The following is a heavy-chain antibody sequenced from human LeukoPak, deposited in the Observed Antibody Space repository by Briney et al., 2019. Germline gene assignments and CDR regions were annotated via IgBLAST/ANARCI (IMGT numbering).Heavy chain of an antibody. CDR2: IYSGGST. J-gene: IGHJ4*02. V-gene: IGHV3-53*01. Sequence: GGSLRLSCAASGFTVSSNYMSWVRQAPGKGLEWVSVIYSGGSTYYADSVKGRFTISRDNAKNSLYLQMNSLRAEDTAVYYCARECCSGGTCDYWGQGTLVTVSS. CDR3: ARECCSGGTCDY. D-gene: IGHD2-15*01. CDR1: GFTVSSNY.